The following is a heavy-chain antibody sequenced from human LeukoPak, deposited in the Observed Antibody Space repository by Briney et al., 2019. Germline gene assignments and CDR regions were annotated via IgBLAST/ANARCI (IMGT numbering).Heavy chain of an antibody. V-gene: IGHV3-74*01. Sequence: GGSLRLSCAASGFTFSSYWMHWVRQAPGKGLVWVSRINSDGGSTSYADSVKGGFTTSRDNAKNTLYLQMNSLRAEDTAVYYCARVSSSSWLYDYWGQGTLVTVSS. D-gene: IGHD6-13*01. J-gene: IGHJ4*02. CDR2: INSDGGST. CDR1: GFTFSSYW. CDR3: ARVSSSSWLYDY.